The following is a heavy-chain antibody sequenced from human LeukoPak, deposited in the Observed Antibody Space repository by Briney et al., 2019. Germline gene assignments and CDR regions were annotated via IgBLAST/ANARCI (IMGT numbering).Heavy chain of an antibody. CDR2: ITSDSSLI. Sequence: GGSLRLSCAASGFTFSSYSMNWVRQAPEKGLALVSSITSDSSLIFYAESVKGRFTISRENARTSLYLRMNSQRSDDTAVYYVIRDLFDDYSLDYWGQGALVTVSS. CDR1: GFTFSSYS. J-gene: IGHJ4*02. CDR3: IRDLFDDYSLDY. D-gene: IGHD3-16*01. V-gene: IGHV3-21*01.